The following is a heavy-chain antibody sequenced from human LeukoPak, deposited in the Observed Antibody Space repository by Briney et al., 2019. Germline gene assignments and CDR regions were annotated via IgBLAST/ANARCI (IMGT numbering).Heavy chain of an antibody. CDR2: IYTSGST. CDR3: ARFSAARPVYYYYYMDV. J-gene: IGHJ6*03. Sequence: SETLSLTCTVSGGSISSYYWSWIRQPAGKGLEWIGRIYTSGSTNYNPSLKSRVTISVDTSKNQFSLKLSSVTAADTAVYYCARFSAARPVYYYYYMDVWGKGTTVTVSS. CDR1: GGSISSYY. V-gene: IGHV4-4*07. D-gene: IGHD6-6*01.